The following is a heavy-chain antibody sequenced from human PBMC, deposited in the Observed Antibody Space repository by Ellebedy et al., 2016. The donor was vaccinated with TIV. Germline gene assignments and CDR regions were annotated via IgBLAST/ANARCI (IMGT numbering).Heavy chain of an antibody. J-gene: IGHJ5*02. Sequence: ASVKVSCXASGYTFTSYDINWVRQATGQGLEWMGWMNPNTGNTGSAQKFQGRVTMTRHTSINTAYMELSSLRSEDTAVYYCARTTRLVRGVIEFDPWGQGTLVTVSS. D-gene: IGHD3-10*01. CDR3: ARTTRLVRGVIEFDP. CDR1: GYTFTSYD. CDR2: MNPNTGNT. V-gene: IGHV1-8*01.